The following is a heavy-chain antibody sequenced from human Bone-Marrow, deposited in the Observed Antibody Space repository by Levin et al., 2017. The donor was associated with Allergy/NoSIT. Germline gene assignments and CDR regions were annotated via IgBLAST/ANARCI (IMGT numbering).Heavy chain of an antibody. V-gene: IGHV3-15*05. CDR2: VKSKTDGGTT. CDR3: TPQTTTYDVLTGYYITKYYFDY. J-gene: IGHJ4*02. CDR1: GFTFSNAW. D-gene: IGHD3-9*01. Sequence: GESLKISCAASGFTFSNAWMNWVRQAPGKGLEWVGRVKSKTDGGTTDYAAPVKGRFTISREDSKNTLYLQMNSLKTEDTAVYYCTPQTTTYDVLTGYYITKYYFDYWGQGTLVTVSS.